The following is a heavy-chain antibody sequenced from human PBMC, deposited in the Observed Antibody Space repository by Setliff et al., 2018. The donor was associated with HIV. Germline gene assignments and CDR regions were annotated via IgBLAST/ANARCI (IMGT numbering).Heavy chain of an antibody. V-gene: IGHV4-38-2*02. CDR2: IYHSGST. Sequence: PSETLSLTCTVSGYSISSGYYWGWIRQPPGKGLEWTGSIYHSGSTYYNPSLKSRVTISVDTSKNQFSLKLSSVTAADTAVYYCARLLNYYGNWFDPWGQGTLVTVSS. D-gene: IGHD3-10*01. J-gene: IGHJ5*02. CDR1: GYSISSGYY. CDR3: ARLLNYYGNWFDP.